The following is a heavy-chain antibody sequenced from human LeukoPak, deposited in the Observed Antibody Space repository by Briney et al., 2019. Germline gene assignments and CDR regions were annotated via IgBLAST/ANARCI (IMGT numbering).Heavy chain of an antibody. CDR3: ARGPNYYDSSGSTTFDY. Sequence: SVKVSCKASGGTFSSYAISWVRQAPGQGLEWMGGIIPIFGTANYAQKFQGRVTITADESTSTAYMELSSLRSEDTAVYYSARGPNYYDSSGSTTFDYWGQGTLVTVSS. CDR1: GGTFSSYA. V-gene: IGHV1-69*01. CDR2: IIPIFGTA. J-gene: IGHJ4*02. D-gene: IGHD3-22*01.